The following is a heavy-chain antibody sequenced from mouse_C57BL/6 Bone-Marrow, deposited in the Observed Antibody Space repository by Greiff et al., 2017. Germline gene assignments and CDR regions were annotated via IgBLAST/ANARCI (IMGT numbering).Heavy chain of an antibody. V-gene: IGHV1-81*01. D-gene: IGHD1-1*01. Sequence: QVHVKQSGAELARPGASVKLSCKASGYTFTSYGISWVKQRTGQGLEWIGEPYPRSGNTYYNEKFKGKDTLTADKSSRTAYMELRSLTSEDSAVYFCARSITTVYYWGQGTTLPVSS. CDR1: GYTFTSYG. CDR2: PYPRSGNT. CDR3: ARSITTVYY. J-gene: IGHJ2*01.